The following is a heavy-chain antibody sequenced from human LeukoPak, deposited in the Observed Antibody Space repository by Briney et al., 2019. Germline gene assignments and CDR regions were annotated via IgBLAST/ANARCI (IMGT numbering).Heavy chain of an antibody. V-gene: IGHV3-23*01. CDR1: GFTFSSYN. D-gene: IGHD3-3*01. CDR3: AKVLRFLEWSAVDDAFDI. Sequence: GGSLRLSCAASGFTFSSYNMNWVRQAPGKGLEWVSAISGGGGSTYYADSVKGRFTISRDNSKNTLYLQMNSLRAEDTAVYYCAKVLRFLEWSAVDDAFDIWGQGTMVTVSS. CDR2: ISGGGGST. J-gene: IGHJ3*02.